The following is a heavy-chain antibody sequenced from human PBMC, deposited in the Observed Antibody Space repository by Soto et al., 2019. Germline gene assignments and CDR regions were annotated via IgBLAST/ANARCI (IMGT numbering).Heavy chain of an antibody. CDR2: ISWDGGST. CDR3: AKDIWGKSELSLRRYYYYGMDV. D-gene: IGHD1-26*01. J-gene: IGHJ6*02. V-gene: IGHV3-43*01. Sequence: GGSLRLSFAASGFTFDDYTMHWVRQAPGKGLEWVSLISWDGGSTYYADSVKGRFTISRDNSKNSLYLQMNSLRTEGTALYYCAKDIWGKSELSLRRYYYYGMDVWGQGTTVTVS. CDR1: GFTFDDYT.